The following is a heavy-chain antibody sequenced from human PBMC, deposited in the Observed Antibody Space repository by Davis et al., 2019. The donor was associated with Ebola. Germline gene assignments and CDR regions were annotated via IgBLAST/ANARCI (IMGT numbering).Heavy chain of an antibody. CDR2: ISGSGGST. CDR1: GFTFSSYA. CDR3: AKAVGIIGSGLWDY. J-gene: IGHJ4*02. Sequence: PGGSLRLSCAASGFTFSSYAMSWVRQTPGKGLEWVSAISGSGGSTYYADSVKGRFTISRDNSKNTLYLQMNSLRAEDTAVYYCAKAVGIIGSGLWDYWGQGTLVTVSS. V-gene: IGHV3-23*01. D-gene: IGHD3-10*01.